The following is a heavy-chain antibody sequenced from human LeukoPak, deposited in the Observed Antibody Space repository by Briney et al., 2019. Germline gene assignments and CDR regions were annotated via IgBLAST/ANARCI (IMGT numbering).Heavy chain of an antibody. CDR1: GGSFSSSSYY. CDR2: MYYSGST. Sequence: SETLSLXCTVSGGSFSSSSYYWGWIRQPPGKGQEWIGSMYYSGSTYYNASLRSRLTISVDTSKNQFSLKLSSVTAADTAVYYCARHFDRDGYKSNAFDIWGQGTMVTVSS. J-gene: IGHJ3*02. V-gene: IGHV4-39*01. CDR3: ARHFDRDGYKSNAFDI. D-gene: IGHD5-24*01.